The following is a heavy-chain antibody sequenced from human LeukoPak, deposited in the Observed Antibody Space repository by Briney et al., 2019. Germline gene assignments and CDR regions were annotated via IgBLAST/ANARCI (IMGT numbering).Heavy chain of an antibody. V-gene: IGHV3-21*01. D-gene: IGHD1-26*01. CDR3: ARDVGATRIPYYYGMDV. Sequence: SGGSLRLSCAASGFTFSSYSMNWVRQAPGKGLGWVSSISSSSSYIYYADSVKGRFTISRDNAKNSLYLQMNSLRAEDTAVYYCARDVGATRIPYYYGMDVWGQGTTVTVSS. J-gene: IGHJ6*02. CDR1: GFTFSSYS. CDR2: ISSSSSYI.